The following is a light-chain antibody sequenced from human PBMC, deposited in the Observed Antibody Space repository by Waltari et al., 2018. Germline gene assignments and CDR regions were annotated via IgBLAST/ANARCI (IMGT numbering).Light chain of an antibody. V-gene: IGLV2-8*01. J-gene: IGLJ2*01. CDR3: ASFVGTNNFRV. CDR2: GVT. Sequence: QSALPQPPSASGSPGQSVTISCAGTSSDIGSYNFFSWYQHHPGKAPKRMIYGVTQRPSGVPDRFSGSKSGNTASLTVSGLQAEDEADYYCASFVGTNNFRVFGGGTRVTVL. CDR1: SSDIGSYNF.